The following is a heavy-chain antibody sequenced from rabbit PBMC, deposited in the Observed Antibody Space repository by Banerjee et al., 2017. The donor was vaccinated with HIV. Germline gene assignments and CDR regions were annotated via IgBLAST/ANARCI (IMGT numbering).Heavy chain of an antibody. CDR1: GIDFSLYY. J-gene: IGHJ3*01. CDR2: IDPIFGST. V-gene: IGHV1S7*01. CDR3: ARGYDDYDARLDL. D-gene: IGHD2-1*01. Sequence: QLKESGGGLVQPGGSLKLSCKASGIDFSLYYMSWVRQDPGKGLEWIGYIDPIFGSTYYATWVDGRFTISSHNAQNTLYLQLNSLTAADTATYFCARGYDDYDARLDLWGPGTLVTVS.